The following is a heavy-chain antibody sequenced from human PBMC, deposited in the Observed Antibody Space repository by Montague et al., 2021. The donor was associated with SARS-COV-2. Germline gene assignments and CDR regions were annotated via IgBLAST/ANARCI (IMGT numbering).Heavy chain of an antibody. V-gene: IGHV6-1*01. CDR3: ARGGSWLYYFDY. D-gene: IGHD6-13*01. CDR2: IYYRSKWYN. Sequence: CAISGDSVSSNSAAWNWIRQSPSRGLEWLGRIYYRSKWYNDYAVSVKSRITINPDTSKNQFSLQLNSVTPEDTAVYYCARGGSWLYYFDYWGQGTLVTVPS. CDR1: GDSVSSNSAA. J-gene: IGHJ4*02.